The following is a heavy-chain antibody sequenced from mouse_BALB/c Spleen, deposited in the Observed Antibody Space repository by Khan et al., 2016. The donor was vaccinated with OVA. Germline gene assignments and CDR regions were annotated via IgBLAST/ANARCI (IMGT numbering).Heavy chain of an antibody. Sequence: EVQLVESGPGLVKPSQSLSLTCTVTGYSITSGYAWNWIRQFPGNKLEWMGYISYSGGTSYNPSLKSRISITRDTSKNQFFLQLNSVTTEDTAAYCCAIANYDGCYFDDWGEGTPLTVSS. CDR1: GYSITSGYA. V-gene: IGHV3-2*02. D-gene: IGHD2-4*01. CDR2: ISYSGGT. J-gene: IGHJ2*01. CDR3: AIANYDGCYFDD.